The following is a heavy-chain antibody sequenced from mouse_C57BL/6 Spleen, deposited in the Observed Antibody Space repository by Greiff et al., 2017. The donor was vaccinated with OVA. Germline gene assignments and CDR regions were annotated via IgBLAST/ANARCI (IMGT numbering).Heavy chain of an antibody. CDR2: ISSGGDYI. CDR1: GFTFSSYA. V-gene: IGHV5-9-1*02. D-gene: IGHD2-4*01. CDR3: TSIYYDYDEGWYFDV. Sequence: EVKLMESGAGLVKPGGSLKLSCAASGFTFSSYAMFWVRQTPEKRLEWVAYISSGGDYIYYADTVKGRFTISRDNARNTLYLQMSSLKSEDTAMYYCTSIYYDYDEGWYFDVWGTGTTVTVSS. J-gene: IGHJ1*03.